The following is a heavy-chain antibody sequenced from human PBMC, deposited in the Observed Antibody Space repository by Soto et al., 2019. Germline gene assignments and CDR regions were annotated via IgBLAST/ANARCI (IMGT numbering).Heavy chain of an antibody. CDR1: VFSINTYW. J-gene: IGHJ4*02. CDR2: INPEGNAK. Sequence: GGSLRLSCSGFVFSINTYWMNWIRQTPGEGLEWVANINPEGNAKTYVDPVKGRLFVSRDNTRNSLDLQMTSLRVEDSAIYFCAAWDISNIWGQGILVTVSS. CDR3: AAWDISNI. V-gene: IGHV3-7*01. D-gene: IGHD2-15*01.